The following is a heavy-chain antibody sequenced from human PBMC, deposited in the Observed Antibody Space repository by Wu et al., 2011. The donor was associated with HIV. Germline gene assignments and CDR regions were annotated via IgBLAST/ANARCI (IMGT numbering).Heavy chain of an antibody. D-gene: IGHD2-21*01. J-gene: IGHJ4*02. Sequence: QVQLVQSGAEVKKPGSSVKVSCKASGGTFSNYAISWVRQAPGQGLEWMGGFIPIFGTTNYALKLQGRVTITADKSTSTAYMELRSLRSEDTAVYYCARDFGGDEEYWGQGTLGHRLL. V-gene: IGHV1-69*06. CDR1: GGTFSNYA. CDR2: FIPIFGTT. CDR3: ARDFGGDEEY.